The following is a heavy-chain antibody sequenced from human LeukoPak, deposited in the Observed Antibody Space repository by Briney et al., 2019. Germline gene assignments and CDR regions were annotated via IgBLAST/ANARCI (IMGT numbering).Heavy chain of an antibody. CDR2: INAGNGNT. CDR1: GYTFTSYA. D-gene: IGHD6-25*01. Sequence: PVASVKVSCKASGYTFTSYAMHWVRQAPGQRLEWMGWINAGNGNTKYSQKFQGRVTITRDTSASTAYMELSSLRSEDTAVYYCARVLSGYYFEYWGQGTLVTVSS. V-gene: IGHV1-3*01. J-gene: IGHJ4*02. CDR3: ARVLSGYYFEY.